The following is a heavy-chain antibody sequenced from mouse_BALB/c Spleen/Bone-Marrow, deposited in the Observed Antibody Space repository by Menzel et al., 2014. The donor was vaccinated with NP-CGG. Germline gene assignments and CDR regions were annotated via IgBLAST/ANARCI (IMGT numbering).Heavy chain of an antibody. J-gene: IGHJ2*01. CDR2: IYPGDGDT. CDR3: ARSGYGSSYDY. V-gene: IGHV1-80*01. CDR1: GYVFSTYW. D-gene: IGHD1-1*01. Sequence: VMLVESGAELVRPGSSVKISCKASGYVFSTYWMNWVKQRPGQGLEWIGQIYPGDGDTNNNGKFKGTATLTADKSSSTAYMQLSSLTSEDSAVYFCARSGYGSSYDYWGQGSTLTVSS.